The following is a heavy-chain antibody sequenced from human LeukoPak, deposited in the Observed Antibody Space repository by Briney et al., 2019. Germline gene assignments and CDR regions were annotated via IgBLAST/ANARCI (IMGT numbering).Heavy chain of an antibody. J-gene: IGHJ4*02. D-gene: IGHD3-10*01. Sequence: ASVKVSCKASGYTFTSYAMHWVRQAPGQRLEWMGCINAGNGNTRYSQKFQGRVTITRDTSASTAYMELSSLRSEDTAVYYCARDRGDYYGSGYFDYWGQGTLVTVSS. CDR3: ARDRGDYYGSGYFDY. CDR1: GYTFTSYA. V-gene: IGHV1-3*01. CDR2: INAGNGNT.